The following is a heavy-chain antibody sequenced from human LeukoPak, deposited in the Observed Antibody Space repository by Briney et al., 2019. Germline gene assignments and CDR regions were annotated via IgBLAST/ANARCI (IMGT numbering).Heavy chain of an antibody. V-gene: IGHV3-21*01. CDR1: GFTFSSYN. CDR3: ARDVLIAADGVIRLDAFDI. CDR2: ISSSSSFI. D-gene: IGHD6-13*01. J-gene: IGHJ3*02. Sequence: GGSLRLSCAASGFTFSSYNMNWVRQTPGKGLEWVSSISSSSSFIYYADSVEGRFTISRDNAKNSLYLQMNSLRAEDTAVYYCARDVLIAADGVIRLDAFDIWGQGTVVTVSS.